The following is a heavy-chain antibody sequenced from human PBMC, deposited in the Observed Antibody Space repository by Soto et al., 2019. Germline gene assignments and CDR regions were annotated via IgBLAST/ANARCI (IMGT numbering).Heavy chain of an antibody. CDR1: GFTFSTYT. J-gene: IGHJ4*02. V-gene: IGHV3-23*01. D-gene: IGHD6-19*01. CDR2: ISGTMGSGGNT. Sequence: GGSLRLSCVASGFTFSTYTMSWFRRAPGKGLEWVSVISGTMGSGGNTYYADSVQGRFTISRDNSKNTLYLQMNSLRAEDTAVYYCAKFLPQWSLRGNYFALCGKGNLVTVYS. CDR3: AKFLPQWSLRGNYFAL.